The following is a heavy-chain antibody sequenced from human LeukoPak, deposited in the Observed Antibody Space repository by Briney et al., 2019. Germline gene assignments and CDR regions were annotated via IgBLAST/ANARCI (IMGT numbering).Heavy chain of an antibody. J-gene: IGHJ4*02. CDR1: GFTFSSYG. V-gene: IGHV3-30*02. Sequence: PGGSLRLSCAASGFTFSSYGMNWVRQPPGKGLEWVAFIRYGGSNTYYADSVKGRFTISRDTPKDTVSLQMNSLRGEDTALYYCAKDHYNSGWCPTTFDSWGQGTLVIVSS. CDR3: AKDHYNSGWCPTTFDS. D-gene: IGHD6-19*01. CDR2: IRYGGSNT.